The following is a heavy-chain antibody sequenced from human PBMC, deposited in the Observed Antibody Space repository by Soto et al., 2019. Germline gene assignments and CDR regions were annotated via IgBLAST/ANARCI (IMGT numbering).Heavy chain of an antibody. CDR1: GGSISSGGYY. CDR3: ARDRGRELANWFDP. J-gene: IGHJ5*02. D-gene: IGHD1-26*01. V-gene: IGHV4-31*03. CDR2: IYYTGST. Sequence: QVQLQESGPGLLKPSQTLSLTCTVSGGSISSGGYYWSWIRQHPGKGLEWIGYIYYTGSTYYNPSLKSRVTLSVDTSKNQFSLKLNSVTAADTAVYYCARDRGRELANWFDPWGQGTLVTVSS.